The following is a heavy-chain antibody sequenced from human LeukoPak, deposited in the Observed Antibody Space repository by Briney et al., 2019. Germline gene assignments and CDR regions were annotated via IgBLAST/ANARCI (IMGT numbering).Heavy chain of an antibody. CDR1: GGSISSYY. J-gene: IGHJ4*02. Sequence: SETLSLTCTVSGGSISSYYWSWSRQPAGKGLEWIGRIYTSGSTNYNPSLKSRVTMSVDTSKNQFSLKLSSVTAADTAVYYCARDGYYYDTSGYYYFDYWGQGTLVTVSS. V-gene: IGHV4-4*07. CDR3: ARDGYYYDTSGYYYFDY. D-gene: IGHD3-22*01. CDR2: IYTSGST.